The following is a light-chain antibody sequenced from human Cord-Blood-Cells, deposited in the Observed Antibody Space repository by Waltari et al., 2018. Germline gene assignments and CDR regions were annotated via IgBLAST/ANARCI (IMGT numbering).Light chain of an antibody. CDR1: HSVSSY. J-gene: IGKJ5*01. V-gene: IGKV3-11*01. Sequence: MVSPQPAATSSFSGGEGATPSCSASHSVSSYLAWYQQKPGQARRLLIYDAANRATAIPATFSVSGSGTNFTLTISSLEPEDFAVYYCQQRSNWLITFGQGTRLEIK. CDR3: QQRSNWLIT. CDR2: DAA.